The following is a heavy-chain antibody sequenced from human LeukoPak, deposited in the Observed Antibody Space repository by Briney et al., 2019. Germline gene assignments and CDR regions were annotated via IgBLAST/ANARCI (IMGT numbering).Heavy chain of an antibody. CDR1: GGSISTYY. CDR3: AREGTGASRWFDP. D-gene: IGHD1-26*01. Sequence: SETLSLTCAVSGGSISTYYWSWIRQPPGKGLEWIGYIHYTGNTNYNPSLKSRVTISLDTSKNQFSLKLSSVTAADTAVYYCAREGTGASRWFDPWGRGTLVTVSS. CDR2: IHYTGNT. V-gene: IGHV4-59*01. J-gene: IGHJ5*02.